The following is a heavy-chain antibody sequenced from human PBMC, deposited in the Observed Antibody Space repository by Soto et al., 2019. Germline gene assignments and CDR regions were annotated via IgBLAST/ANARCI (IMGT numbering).Heavy chain of an antibody. J-gene: IGHJ4*02. D-gene: IGHD6-19*01. Sequence: ITLKESGPTLVKPTQTLTLTCTFSGFSLSTSGVGVGWIRQPQGKALDWLALIYWDDDKSYSPSLKSRLTITKDTSKNQVVLRMTNMDPVDTATYYCARSGWYAKYDYWGQGTLVTVSS. CDR2: IYWDDDK. CDR3: ARSGWYAKYDY. CDR1: GFSLSTSGVG. V-gene: IGHV2-5*02.